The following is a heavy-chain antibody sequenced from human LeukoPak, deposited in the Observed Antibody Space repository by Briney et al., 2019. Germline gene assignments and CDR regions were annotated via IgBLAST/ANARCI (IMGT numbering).Heavy chain of an antibody. Sequence: SETLSLTCTVPGGSISSYYWSWIRQPPGKGLEWIGYIYYSGSTNYNPSLKSRVTISVDTSKNQFSLKLSSVTAADTAVYYCARELRGSSRYMDVWGKGTTVTVSS. CDR1: GGSISSYY. J-gene: IGHJ6*03. CDR3: ARELRGSSRYMDV. D-gene: IGHD6-13*01. V-gene: IGHV4-59*01. CDR2: IYYSGST.